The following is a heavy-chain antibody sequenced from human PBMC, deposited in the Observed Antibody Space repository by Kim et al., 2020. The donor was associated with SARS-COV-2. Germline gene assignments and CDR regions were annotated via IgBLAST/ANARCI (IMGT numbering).Heavy chain of an antibody. Sequence: GGSLRLSCAASGFTFDDYAMHWVRQAPGKGLEWVSGISWNSGSIGYADSVKGRFTISRDNAKNSLYLQMNSLRAEDTALYYCAKDYYYGDYDSLIDYWGQGTLVTVSS. CDR3: AKDYYYGDYDSLIDY. V-gene: IGHV3-9*01. D-gene: IGHD4-17*01. CDR2: ISWNSGSI. CDR1: GFTFDDYA. J-gene: IGHJ4*02.